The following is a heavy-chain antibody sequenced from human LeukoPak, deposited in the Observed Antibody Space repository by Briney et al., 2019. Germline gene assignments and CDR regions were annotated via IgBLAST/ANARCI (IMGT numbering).Heavy chain of an antibody. D-gene: IGHD3-10*01. V-gene: IGHV4-34*01. CDR1: XXXXSGXX. J-gene: IGHJ4*02. Sequence: SETLSLTCAVCXXXXSGXXXXWIRXXPXXXXXXXXEINHSGSTNYNPSLKSRVTISVDTSKNQFSLKLSSVTTADTAVYYCARGRSGSYLPTAYDYWGQGTLVTVSS. CDR2: INHSGST. CDR3: ARGRSGSYLPTAYDY.